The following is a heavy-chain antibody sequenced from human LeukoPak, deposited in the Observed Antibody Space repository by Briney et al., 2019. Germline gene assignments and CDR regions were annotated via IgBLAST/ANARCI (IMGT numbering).Heavy chain of an antibody. J-gene: IGHJ4*02. CDR3: ARDTDYSKTERAFDY. CDR2: INPDSGET. V-gene: IGHV1-2*02. CDR1: VHTFTDYY. Sequence: ASVKVSCKTTVHTFTDYYMHWVRQPPGQGLDWMGWINPDSGETKSAKKFQGRVTMTGDTSISTAYMELSRVTSDDTALYYCARDTDYSKTERAFDYWGQGTLVTVSS. D-gene: IGHD4-11*01.